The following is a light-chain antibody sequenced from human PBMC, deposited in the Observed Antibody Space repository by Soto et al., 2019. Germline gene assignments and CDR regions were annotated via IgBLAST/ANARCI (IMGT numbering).Light chain of an antibody. Sequence: IQMTQSPSSLSASVGDRVTITCRASQGIRNDLGWYQQKPGKAPKLLIYAASSLESGVPLRFSGSGSGTDFTLTISSLQPEDFATYYCQQSFSTLGWTFGQGTKVDIK. CDR1: QGIRND. V-gene: IGKV1-39*01. CDR3: QQSFSTLGWT. CDR2: AAS. J-gene: IGKJ1*01.